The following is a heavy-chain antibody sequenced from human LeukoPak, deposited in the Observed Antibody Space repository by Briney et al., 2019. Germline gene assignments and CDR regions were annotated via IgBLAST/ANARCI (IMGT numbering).Heavy chain of an antibody. CDR2: ISWDGGST. CDR1: GFTFDDYT. J-gene: IGHJ4*02. Sequence: GGSLRLSCAASGFTFDDYTMRWVRQAPGKGLEWVSLISWDGGSTYYADSVKGRFTISRDNSKNSLYLQMNSLRTGDTALYYCAKGPHYYDSSGYYDYWGQGTLVTVSS. D-gene: IGHD3-22*01. V-gene: IGHV3-43*01. CDR3: AKGPHYYDSSGYYDY.